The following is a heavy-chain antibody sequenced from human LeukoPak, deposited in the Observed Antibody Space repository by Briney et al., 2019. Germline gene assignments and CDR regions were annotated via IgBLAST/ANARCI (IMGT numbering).Heavy chain of an antibody. J-gene: IGHJ4*02. CDR1: GGSFSGYY. CDR3: SRGSIQSKYYFDY. V-gene: IGHV4-34*01. D-gene: IGHD5-18*01. CDR2: INHSGST. Sequence: PSETLSLTCAVYGGSFSGYYWSWLRQPPGKGLEWIGEINHSGSTNYNPSLKSRVTISVETSKNQCSLKLSSVTAADTAVDYCSRGSIQSKYYFDYWGQGTLVTVSS.